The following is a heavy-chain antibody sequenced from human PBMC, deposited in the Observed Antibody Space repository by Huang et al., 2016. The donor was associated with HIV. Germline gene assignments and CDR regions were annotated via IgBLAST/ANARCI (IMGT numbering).Heavy chain of an antibody. Sequence: QVQLPESGPGLVKPSQTLSLICSVSGDSITSSVNYYCTWVRQPAGQGLEYVGLIYGTGTTYYNPSLKTLVSISLDTSKNQSSRRLTTMTATDAAVYYCARATYRDFEYSFDFWGQGSLVTVSS. CDR2: IYGTGTT. J-gene: IGHJ4*02. D-gene: IGHD2-21*01. CDR3: ARATYRDFEYSFDF. CDR1: GDSITSSVNYY. V-gene: IGHV4-61*09.